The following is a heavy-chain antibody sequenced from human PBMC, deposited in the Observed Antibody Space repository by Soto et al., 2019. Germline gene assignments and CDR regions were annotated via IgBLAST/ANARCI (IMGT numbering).Heavy chain of an antibody. J-gene: IGHJ5*02. CDR1: GFSLKTAGAG. V-gene: IGHV2-5*01. D-gene: IGHD4-17*01. CDR3: AHRGYGDYPRDNWFDP. Sequence: QITLKESGPTLVKPTQPLTLTCTFSGFSLKTAGAGVGWIRQPPRKALEWLAVIYWNEDKRYNPSLKTRLTITKDTSKNQVVLTMTNMDPVDTATYYCAHRGYGDYPRDNWFDPWGQGTLVIVSS. CDR2: IYWNEDK.